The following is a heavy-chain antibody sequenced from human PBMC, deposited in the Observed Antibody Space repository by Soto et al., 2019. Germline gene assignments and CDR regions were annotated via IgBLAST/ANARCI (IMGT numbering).Heavy chain of an antibody. CDR1: GFTFSSYW. V-gene: IGHV3-74*01. CDR2: INSDGSST. Sequence: EVQLVESGGGLVQPGGSLRLSCAASGFTFSSYWMHWVRQAPGKGLVWVSRINSDGSSTSYADSVKGRFTISRDDAKNTLYLQMNSLRAEATAVYYCAREDVQLPPYGMDVWGQGTTVTVSS. D-gene: IGHD2-2*01. J-gene: IGHJ6*02. CDR3: AREDVQLPPYGMDV.